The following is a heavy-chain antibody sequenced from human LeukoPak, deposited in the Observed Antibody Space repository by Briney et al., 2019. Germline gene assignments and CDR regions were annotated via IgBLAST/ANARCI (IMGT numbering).Heavy chain of an antibody. Sequence: GGSLRLSCAASGFTFISYWMSWVRQAPGKGLEWGANIKQDGGEKYYVDSVKGRFTISRDNAKNSLYLQMNSLRAEDTAVYYCARADSSIAARLSRSSIFNYYYYMDVWGKGTTVTISS. J-gene: IGHJ6*03. D-gene: IGHD6-6*01. CDR2: IKQDGGEK. CDR1: GFTFISYW. V-gene: IGHV3-7*01. CDR3: ARADSSIAARLSRSSIFNYYYYMDV.